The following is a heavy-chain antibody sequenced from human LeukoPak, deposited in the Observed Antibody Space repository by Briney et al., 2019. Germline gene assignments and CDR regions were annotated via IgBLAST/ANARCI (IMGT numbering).Heavy chain of an antibody. CDR2: INLNSGGT. J-gene: IGHJ4*02. Sequence: ASVKVSCKASGYTFTGYFMHWVRQAPGQGLEWMGRINLNSGGTYHAQNFQGRVTMTRDTSISTAYVELSRLTSDDTAVYYCARDLSSTSNWEFDFWGQGTLVTVSS. CDR3: ARDLSSTSNWEFDF. CDR1: GYTFTGYF. V-gene: IGHV1-2*06. D-gene: IGHD1-26*01.